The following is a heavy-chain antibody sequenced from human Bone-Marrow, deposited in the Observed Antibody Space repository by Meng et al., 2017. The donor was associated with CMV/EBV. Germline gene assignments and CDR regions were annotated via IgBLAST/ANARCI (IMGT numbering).Heavy chain of an antibody. D-gene: IGHD3-10*01. CDR2: IKSKTDGGTT. CDR1: GFTFSNAW. J-gene: IGHJ4*02. V-gene: IGHV3-15*01. CDR3: VSGAFGY. Sequence: GESLKISCAASGFTFSNAWMSWVRQAPGKGLKWVGRIKSKTDGGTTDCAAPVKGRFTISRDDSKNTLYLQMNSLKTEDTAVYYCVSGAFGYWGQGTLVTGSS.